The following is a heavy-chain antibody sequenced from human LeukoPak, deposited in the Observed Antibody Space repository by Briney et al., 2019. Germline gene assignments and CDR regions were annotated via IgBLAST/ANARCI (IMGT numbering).Heavy chain of an antibody. V-gene: IGHV3-33*01. CDR2: IWYDGSNK. D-gene: IGHD6-19*01. CDR1: GFTFSSYG. J-gene: IGHJ4*02. CDR3: AGDIVGGWYMAFDY. Sequence: PGRSLRLSCAASGFTFSSYGMHWVRQAPGKGLEWVAVIWYDGSNKYCADSVKGRFTISRDNSKNTLYLQMNSLRAEDTAVYYCAGDIVGGWYMAFDYWGQGTLVTVSS.